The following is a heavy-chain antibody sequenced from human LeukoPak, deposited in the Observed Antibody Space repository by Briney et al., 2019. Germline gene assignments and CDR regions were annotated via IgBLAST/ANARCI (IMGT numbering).Heavy chain of an antibody. Sequence: GGSLRLSCAASGFTFSSYAMSWVRPAPGKGLEWVSAISGSGGSTYYADSVKGRFSISRDNSKNTLYLQMNSLRAEDTAVYYCAKDQPQLIRHTLDSWGQGTLVTVSS. V-gene: IGHV3-23*01. CDR1: GFTFSSYA. J-gene: IGHJ4*02. CDR2: ISGSGGST. CDR3: AKDQPQLIRHTLDS. D-gene: IGHD2-2*02.